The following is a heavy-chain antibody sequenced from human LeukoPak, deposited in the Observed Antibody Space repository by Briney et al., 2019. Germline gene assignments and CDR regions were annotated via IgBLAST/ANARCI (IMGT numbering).Heavy chain of an antibody. Sequence: GGSLRLSCAASGFTFSDFYMSWIRQTPEKGLEWVSYISSSGSTIYYADSVKGRFTISRDNAKNSLYLQMNSLRAEDTAVYYCAELGITMIGGVWGKGTTVTISS. CDR1: GFTFSDFY. D-gene: IGHD3-10*02. CDR3: AELGITMIGGV. V-gene: IGHV3-11*04. J-gene: IGHJ6*04. CDR2: ISSSGSTI.